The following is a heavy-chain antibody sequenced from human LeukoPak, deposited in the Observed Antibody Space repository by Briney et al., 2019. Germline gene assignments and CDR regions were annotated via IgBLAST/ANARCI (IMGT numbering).Heavy chain of an antibody. V-gene: IGHV3-9*01. CDR2: ITWNSGSI. D-gene: IGHD2-15*01. CDR3: TKDSGRYCSGGNCYDNWFDP. J-gene: IGHJ5*02. Sequence: GRSLRLSCAASGFTFDDYAMHWVRQAPGKGLEWVSGITWNSGSIGYADSVKGRFTISRDNAKNSLYLQMNSLRAEGTALYYSTKDSGRYCSGGNCYDNWFDPWGQGTLVTVSS. CDR1: GFTFDDYA.